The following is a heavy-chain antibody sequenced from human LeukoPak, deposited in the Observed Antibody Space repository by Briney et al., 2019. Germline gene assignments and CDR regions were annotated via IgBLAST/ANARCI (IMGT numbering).Heavy chain of an antibody. CDR2: ISGSGDTT. CDR1: GFTFSTYA. CDR3: ARGQYQMEY. Sequence: GGSLRLSCAASGFTFSTYAMTWVRQAPGRGLECVSGISGSGDTTYYADSVKGRFTISRDNSKNTLYVQMNSLRVEDTAVYYCARGQYQMEYWGQGTLVTVSS. V-gene: IGHV3-23*01. J-gene: IGHJ4*02. D-gene: IGHD5-24*01.